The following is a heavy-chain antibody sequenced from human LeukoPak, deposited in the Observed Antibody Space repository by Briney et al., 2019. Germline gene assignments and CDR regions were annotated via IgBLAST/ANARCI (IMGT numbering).Heavy chain of an antibody. V-gene: IGHV3-21*01. J-gene: IGHJ4*02. Sequence: GGSLRLSCAASGFTFSSYSMNWARQAPGKGLEWVSSISSSSSYIYYADSVKGRFTISRDNAKNSLYLQMNSLRAEDTAVYYCARAVELGGFDYWGQGTLVTVSS. CDR1: GFTFSSYS. D-gene: IGHD2-15*01. CDR3: ARAVELGGFDY. CDR2: ISSSSSYI.